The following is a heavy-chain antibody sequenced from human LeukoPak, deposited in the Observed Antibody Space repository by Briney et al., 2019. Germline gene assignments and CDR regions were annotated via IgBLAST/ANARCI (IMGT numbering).Heavy chain of an antibody. CDR3: ARLGYSGYAYPFDY. V-gene: IGHV4-59*08. Sequence: PSETLSLTCTVSGGSISSYYWSWIRQPPGKGLEWIGYIYYSGSTNYNPSLKSRVTISVDTSKNQFSLKLSSVTAADTAVYYCARLGYSGYAYPFDYWAREPWSPSPQ. CDR1: GGSISSYY. J-gene: IGHJ4*02. D-gene: IGHD5-12*01. CDR2: IYYSGST.